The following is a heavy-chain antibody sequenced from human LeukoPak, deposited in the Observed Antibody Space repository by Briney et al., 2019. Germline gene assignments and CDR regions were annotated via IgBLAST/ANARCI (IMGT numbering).Heavy chain of an antibody. CDR2: IYRSGST. CDR1: GYSISSGYY. J-gene: IGHJ4*02. CDR3: ARHTYYDFWSANNPTLFDY. D-gene: IGHD3-3*01. V-gene: IGHV4-38-2*01. Sequence: SGTLSLTCAVSGYSISSGYYWGWIRQPPGKGLGWSGSIYRSGSTYYNQSLKSRVTISADTTQNHLSLKMSTVSAADTAVYYCARHTYYDFWSANNPTLFDYWGQGTLVTVSS.